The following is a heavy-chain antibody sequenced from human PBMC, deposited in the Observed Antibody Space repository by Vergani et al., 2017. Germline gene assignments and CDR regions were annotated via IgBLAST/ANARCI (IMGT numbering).Heavy chain of an antibody. CDR3: ARDDPVPPAANRGWFDP. CDR1: GGTFSSYA. J-gene: IGHJ5*02. D-gene: IGHD2-2*01. CDR2: IIPIFGTA. V-gene: IGHV1-69*01. Sequence: QVQLVQSGAEVKKPGSSVKVSCKASGGTFSSYAISWVRQAPGQGLEWMGGIIPIFGTANYAQKFQGRVTITADESTSTAYMELSSLRSEDTAVYYCARDDPVPPAANRGWFDPWGQGTLVTVSS.